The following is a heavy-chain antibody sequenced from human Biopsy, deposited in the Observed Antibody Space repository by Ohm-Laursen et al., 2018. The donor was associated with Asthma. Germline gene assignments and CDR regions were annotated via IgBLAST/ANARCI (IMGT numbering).Heavy chain of an antibody. CDR1: GFTFSHYN. V-gene: IGHV3-21*04. CDR3: ARAYGGSFFSGAFDI. CDR2: ITDTSRYI. Sequence: SLRLSCAASGFTFSHYNMNWVRQAPGKGLEWVSSITDTSRYIKYADSVQGRVTISRDNSKNTLSLQMNSLRAEDTAVYYCARAYGGSFFSGAFDIWGQGTMVTVSS. D-gene: IGHD4-23*01. J-gene: IGHJ3*02.